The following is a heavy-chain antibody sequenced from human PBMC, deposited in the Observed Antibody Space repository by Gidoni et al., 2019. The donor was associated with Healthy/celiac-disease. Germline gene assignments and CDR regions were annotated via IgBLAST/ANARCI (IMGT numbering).Heavy chain of an antibody. J-gene: IGHJ6*02. Sequence: EVQRVESGGGLVQPGGSLGLSSAASGFTFSSYRMNWVRQAPGQGLESVSSIISSSSTISYADSVKGRFTISRYNAKNSLYLQMNSLRDEDTAVYYCATCIAAAGSYYYYGMDVWGQGTTFTVSS. CDR3: ATCIAAAGSYYYYGMDV. CDR2: IISSSSTI. D-gene: IGHD6-13*01. CDR1: GFTFSSYR. V-gene: IGHV3-48*02.